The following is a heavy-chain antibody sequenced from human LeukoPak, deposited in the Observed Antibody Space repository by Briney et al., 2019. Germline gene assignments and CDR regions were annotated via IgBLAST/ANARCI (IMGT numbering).Heavy chain of an antibody. CDR3: ARAWTAHFDY. CDR2: ISYDGSNK. V-gene: IGHV3-30-3*01. Sequence: PGGSLRLSCAASGFSFSHYALHWVRQAPGKGLEWVAVISYDGSNKYYADSVKGRFTISRDNSKNTLYLQMNSLRAEDTAVYYCARAWTAHFDYWGQGTLVTVSS. CDR1: GFSFSHYA. J-gene: IGHJ4*02. D-gene: IGHD1-1*01.